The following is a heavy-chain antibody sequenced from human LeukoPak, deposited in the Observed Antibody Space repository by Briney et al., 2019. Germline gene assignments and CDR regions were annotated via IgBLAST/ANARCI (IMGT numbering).Heavy chain of an antibody. CDR3: ARGGLWLLDY. V-gene: IGHV4-34*01. J-gene: IGHJ4*02. D-gene: IGHD5-18*01. CDR2: INHSGST. CDR1: GGSFSGYY. Sequence: KPSETLSLTCAVYGGSFSGYYWSWIRQPPGKGLEWIGEINHSGSTNYNPSLKSRVTISVDTSKNQFSLKLSSVTAADTAVYYCARGGLWLLDYWGQGTLVTVSS.